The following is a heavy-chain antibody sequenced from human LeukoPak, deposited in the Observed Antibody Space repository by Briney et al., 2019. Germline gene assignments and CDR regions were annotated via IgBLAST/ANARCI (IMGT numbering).Heavy chain of an antibody. CDR3: ARGGEYYYDTYGYKFQH. Sequence: GASVKVSCKASGYNLNTYSISWMRQAPGQGLEWMGWICADNGDTNYAQKFQGRVTMTTDTSTSTAYMELRSLRSDDTAVYYCARGGEYYYDTYGYKFQHWGQGTLVTVSS. D-gene: IGHD3-22*01. J-gene: IGHJ1*01. CDR2: ICADNGDT. V-gene: IGHV1-18*01. CDR1: GYNLNTYS.